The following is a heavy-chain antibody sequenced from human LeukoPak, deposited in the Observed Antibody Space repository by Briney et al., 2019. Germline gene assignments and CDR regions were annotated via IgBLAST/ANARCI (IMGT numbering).Heavy chain of an antibody. D-gene: IGHD1-26*01. Sequence: GGSLRLSCAASGFTFSDYYMSWVRQAPGTGLEWVSVIYSGGSTDYADSVKGRFTISRDNSKNTLYLQMNSLRAEDTAIYYCARDLNNGSYHWFDPWGQGTLVTASS. CDR3: ARDLNNGSYHWFDP. V-gene: IGHV3-66*01. CDR2: IYSGGST. J-gene: IGHJ5*02. CDR1: GFTFSDYY.